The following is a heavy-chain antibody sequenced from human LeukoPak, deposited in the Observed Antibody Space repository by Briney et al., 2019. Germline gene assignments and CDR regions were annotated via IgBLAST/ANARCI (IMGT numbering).Heavy chain of an antibody. CDR3: ARDIPGYMDV. CDR2: ISAYNGNT. J-gene: IGHJ6*03. V-gene: IGHV1-18*01. D-gene: IGHD3-10*01. Sequence: ASVKVSCKASGYIFTNYAMSWVRQAPGQGLEWMGWISAYNGNTNYAQKLQGRVTMTTDTSTSTAYMELRSLRSDDTAVYYCARDIPGYMDVWGKGTTVTVSS. CDR1: GYIFTNYA.